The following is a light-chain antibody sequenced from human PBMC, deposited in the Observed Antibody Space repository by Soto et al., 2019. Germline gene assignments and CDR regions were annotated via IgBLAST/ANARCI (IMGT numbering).Light chain of an antibody. CDR3: QQYDNLP. CDR1: QDISNY. Sequence: DLQMTQSPSSLSASVGDRVTITCQASQDISNYLNWYQQKPGKAPKLLIYDASNLETGVPSRFSGSGSGTDFTFTISSLQPEDIETFYCQQYDNLPFGQGTRLEIK. V-gene: IGKV1-33*01. J-gene: IGKJ5*01. CDR2: DAS.